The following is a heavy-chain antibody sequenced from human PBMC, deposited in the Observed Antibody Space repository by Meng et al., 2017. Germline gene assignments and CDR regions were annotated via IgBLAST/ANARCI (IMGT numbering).Heavy chain of an antibody. CDR1: GFSLSTSGMR. J-gene: IGHJ4*02. V-gene: IGHV2-70*04. Sequence: SAPTLVKPTQTLTLTCTFSGFSLSTSGMRVSWIRQPPGKALEWLARIDWDADKFYSTSLQTRLTISMDTSKNQVVLTMTNMDPVDTGTYYCARIRDGHYFDYWGQGTPVTVSS. CDR2: IDWDADK. CDR3: ARIRDGHYFDY.